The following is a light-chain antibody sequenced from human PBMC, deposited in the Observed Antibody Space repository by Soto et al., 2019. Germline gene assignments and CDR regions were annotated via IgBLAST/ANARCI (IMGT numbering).Light chain of an antibody. V-gene: IGKV3-15*01. Sequence: EIVMTQSPATLSVSPGERATLSCRASQSVSSNLAWYQQKPGQAPRLLIYGASTRATGIPARFSGSGSGTEFTPTISSLQSEDFAVYYCQQYNNWPPWTFGQGTKVDIX. CDR1: QSVSSN. CDR3: QQYNNWPPWT. J-gene: IGKJ1*01. CDR2: GAS.